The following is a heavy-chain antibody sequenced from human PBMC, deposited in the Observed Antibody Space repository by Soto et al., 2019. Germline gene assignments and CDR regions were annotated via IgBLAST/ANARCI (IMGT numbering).Heavy chain of an antibody. CDR1: GGSISSYY. CDR3: ARSLDY. J-gene: IGHJ4*02. Sequence: SSETLSLTCTVSGGSISSYYWSWIRQPPGKGLEWIGYIYYSGSTNYNPSLKSRVTISVDTSKNQFSLKLSSVTAADTAVYYCARSLDYWGQGTLVTVS. V-gene: IGHV4-59*01. CDR2: IYYSGST.